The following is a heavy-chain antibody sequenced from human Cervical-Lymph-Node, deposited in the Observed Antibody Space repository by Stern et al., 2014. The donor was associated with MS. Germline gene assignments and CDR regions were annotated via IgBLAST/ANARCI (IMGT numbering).Heavy chain of an antibody. CDR1: GFTFSSYG. Sequence: QVQLVESGGGVVQPGRSLRLSCAASGFTFSSYGMHWVRQAPGKGLEWVAVIWYDGSNKYYADSVKGRFTISRDNSKNTLYLQMNSLRAEDTAVYYCARAVSRRASGMDVWGQGTTVTVSS. CDR3: ARAVSRRASGMDV. CDR2: IWYDGSNK. V-gene: IGHV3-33*01. D-gene: IGHD3-3*02. J-gene: IGHJ6*02.